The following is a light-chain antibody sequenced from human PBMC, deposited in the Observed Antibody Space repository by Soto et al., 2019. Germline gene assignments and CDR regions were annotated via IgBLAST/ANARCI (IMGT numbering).Light chain of an antibody. Sequence: SYVLTQPPSVSVAPGQTARITCGGNNIGGINVHWYQQRPGQAPVLVVYDDSDRPSGIPERFSGSNSGNTATLTISSVEAGDEGDYSCQVWDSSSDPNWVFGGGTQLTVL. J-gene: IGLJ3*02. CDR2: DDS. CDR1: NIGGIN. CDR3: QVWDSSSDPNWV. V-gene: IGLV3-21*02.